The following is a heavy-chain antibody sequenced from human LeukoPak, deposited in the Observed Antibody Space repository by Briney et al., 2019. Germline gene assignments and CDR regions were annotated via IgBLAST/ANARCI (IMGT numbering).Heavy chain of an antibody. CDR1: GFNFGSYS. Sequence: GGSLRLSCAASGFNFGSYSMTWVRQAPGKGLEWVSVMSADSATTFYADSVKGRFTISRDNAKNTVFLQMSSLRAEDTALYYCARKSASGNYPLDYWGQGTLVTVSS. CDR2: MSADSATT. V-gene: IGHV3-23*01. CDR3: ARKSASGNYPLDY. D-gene: IGHD3-10*01. J-gene: IGHJ4*02.